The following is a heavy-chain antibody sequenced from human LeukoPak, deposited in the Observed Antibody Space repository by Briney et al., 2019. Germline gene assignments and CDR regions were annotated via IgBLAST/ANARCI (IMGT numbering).Heavy chain of an antibody. V-gene: IGHV3-23*01. CDR3: AKDRNTMIVVDPDDAFDI. Sequence: PGGSLRLSCAASGFTFSSYAMSWVRQAPGKGLEWVSAINGSGGSTYYADSVKGRFTISRDNSKNTLYLQMNSLRAEDTAGYYCAKDRNTMIVVDPDDAFDIWGEGTMVTVSS. CDR2: INGSGGST. D-gene: IGHD3-22*01. CDR1: GFTFSSYA. J-gene: IGHJ3*02.